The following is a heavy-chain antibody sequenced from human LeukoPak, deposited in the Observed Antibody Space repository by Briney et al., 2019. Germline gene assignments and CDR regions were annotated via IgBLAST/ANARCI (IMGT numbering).Heavy chain of an antibody. CDR3: ARVRALATRDAFDV. D-gene: IGHD5-12*01. Sequence: GGSLRLSCAASGVTFSCYNMNWVRQAPGKGLEWVSYIRSSSRTIHYTDSVKGRFTVSRDNAKNSLYLQMNDLRAEDTAVYFCARVRALATRDAFDVWGQGTMVSVSS. J-gene: IGHJ3*01. V-gene: IGHV3-48*01. CDR1: GVTFSCYN. CDR2: IRSSSRTI.